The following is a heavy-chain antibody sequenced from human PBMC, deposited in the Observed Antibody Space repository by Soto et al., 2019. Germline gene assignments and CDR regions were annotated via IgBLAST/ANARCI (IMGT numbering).Heavy chain of an antibody. CDR3: AKGGDHLFGLPDY. Sequence: QVQLVESGGGVVQPGRSLRLSCAASGFTFSSFGMNWVRQAPGKGLEWVAVISYDGSNKYYADSVKGRFSISRHNSRDTLYLQLHNLTTEDTAFYYCAKGGDHLFGLPDYWGHGSLVTVSS. CDR2: ISYDGSNK. CDR1: GFTFSSFG. V-gene: IGHV3-30*18. J-gene: IGHJ4*01. D-gene: IGHD7-27*01.